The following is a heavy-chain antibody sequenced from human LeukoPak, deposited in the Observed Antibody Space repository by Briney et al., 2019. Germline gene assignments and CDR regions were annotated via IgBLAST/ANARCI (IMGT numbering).Heavy chain of an antibody. V-gene: IGHV3-66*01. CDR3: AREGPPRGTFDC. CDR1: GFTVRSNH. J-gene: IGHJ4*02. Sequence: GGSLRLSCEASGFTVRSNHMSWVRQAPGKGLEWVSVIYSGGSTDYADSVKGRFTISRDNSKNTFYLQMDSLRAEDTAFYYCAREGPPRGTFDCWGQGTLATVSS. CDR2: IYSGGST.